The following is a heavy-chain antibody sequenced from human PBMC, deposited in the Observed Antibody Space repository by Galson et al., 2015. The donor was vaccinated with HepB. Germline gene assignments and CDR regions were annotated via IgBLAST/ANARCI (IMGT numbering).Heavy chain of an antibody. D-gene: IGHD3-22*01. CDR3: AKGGPGRITMMRNRELGFDP. J-gene: IGHJ5*02. V-gene: IGHV3-30*18. Sequence: SLRLSCAASGFTFSNYGIHWVRQAPGKGLEWMAVISYDDSYKYYADSVKGRFTVSRDSSRSTLYLQMNSLRVEDTAADYCAKGGPGRITMMRNRELGFDPWGQGTLVTVSS. CDR2: ISYDDSYK. CDR1: GFTFSNYG.